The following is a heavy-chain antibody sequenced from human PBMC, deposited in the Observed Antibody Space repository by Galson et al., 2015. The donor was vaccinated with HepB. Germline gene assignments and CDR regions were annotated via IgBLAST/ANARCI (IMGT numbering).Heavy chain of an antibody. CDR3: ARVGDSSTHYAWDH. CDR1: GGSISSGAYS. Sequence: TLSLTCAVSGGSISSGAYSWTWIRQPPGKGLEWIGYIFHSGKIYYNPSLKSRVTISVDSSKNQFSLTLNSVTAADTAVYFCARVGDSSTHYAWDHWGQGTLVTVSS. J-gene: IGHJ4*02. CDR2: IFHSGKI. V-gene: IGHV4-30-2*01. D-gene: IGHD3-22*01.